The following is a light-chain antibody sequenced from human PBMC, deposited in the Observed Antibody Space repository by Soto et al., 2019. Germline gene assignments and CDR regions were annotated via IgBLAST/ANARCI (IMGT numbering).Light chain of an antibody. CDR2: GAS. CDR1: QSVSNN. J-gene: IGKJ3*01. CDR3: LQYNEWPLT. V-gene: IGKV3-15*01. Sequence: EIVMTQSPATLSVSPGERATLSCRASQSVSNNLAWYQQKPGQGPWLLMYGASTRATGIPARFSGSGSGTEFTLTISSLQSEDSAVYYCLQYNEWPLTFGPGTKLDIK.